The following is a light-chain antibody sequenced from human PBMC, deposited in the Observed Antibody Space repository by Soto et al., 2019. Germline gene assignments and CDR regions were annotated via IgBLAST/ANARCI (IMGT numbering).Light chain of an antibody. Sequence: EIVMTQSPATLSVSPGERATLSCRASQNLISNLAWYQQKPGQSPRLLIYDASTRATGIPARFSGIGSGTEFTLTISRLQSVDFAVYYCQQYHTWPPGAFGQGTKLEIK. CDR2: DAS. CDR1: QNLISN. V-gene: IGKV3-15*01. J-gene: IGKJ2*01. CDR3: QQYHTWPPGA.